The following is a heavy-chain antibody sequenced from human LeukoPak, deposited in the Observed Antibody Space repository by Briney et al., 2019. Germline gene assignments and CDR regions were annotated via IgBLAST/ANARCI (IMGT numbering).Heavy chain of an antibody. V-gene: IGHV3-53*01. CDR3: AKVMRPLSDIVVVPAAAYFDY. J-gene: IGHJ4*02. Sequence: GGSLRLSCAASGFTVSNNYMSWVRQAPGKGLEWVSVIYSGGSSYYADSVKGRFTISRDNSKNTLYLQMNSLRAEDTAVYYCAKVMRPLSDIVVVPAAAYFDYWGQGTLVTVSS. CDR2: IYSGGSS. D-gene: IGHD2-2*01. CDR1: GFTVSNNY.